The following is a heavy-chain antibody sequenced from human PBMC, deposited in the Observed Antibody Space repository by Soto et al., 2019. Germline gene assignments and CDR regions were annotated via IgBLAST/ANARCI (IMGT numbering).Heavy chain of an antibody. CDR2: IWYDGSNK. CDR1: GFTFSSYG. V-gene: IGHV3-33*01. D-gene: IGHD6-13*01. CDR3: ARAGAAAEYYYYYGMDV. J-gene: IGHJ6*02. Sequence: QVQLVESGGGVVQPGRSLRLSCAASGFTFSSYGMHWVRQAPGKGLEWVAVIWYDGSNKYYADSVKGRFTISRDNSKNTLYLQMNSLRAEDTAVYYCARAGAAAEYYYYYGMDVWGQGTTVTVSS.